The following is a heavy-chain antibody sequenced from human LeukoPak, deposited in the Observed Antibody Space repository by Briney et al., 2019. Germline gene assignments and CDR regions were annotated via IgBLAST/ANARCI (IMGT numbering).Heavy chain of an antibody. CDR1: GYTFTGYY. CDR3: ARVRYSSSWLPYYFDY. CDR2: INPNSGGT. J-gene: IGHJ4*02. D-gene: IGHD6-13*01. V-gene: IGHV1-2*02. Sequence: ASVKVSCKASGYTFTGYYMHWVRQAPGQGLEWMGWINPNSGGTNYAQKLQGRVTMTTDTSTSTAYMELRSLRSDDTAVYYCARVRYSSSWLPYYFDYWGQGTLVTVSS.